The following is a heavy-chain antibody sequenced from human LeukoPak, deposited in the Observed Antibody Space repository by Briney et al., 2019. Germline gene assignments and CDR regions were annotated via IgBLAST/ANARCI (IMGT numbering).Heavy chain of an antibody. CDR1: GYSISRGYY. D-gene: IGHD2-8*01. CDR2: IYHSGST. J-gene: IGHJ4*02. V-gene: IGHV4-38-2*01. CDR3: ARKLYYGDYFDY. Sequence: SETLSLACAVSGYSISRGYYWGWIRQPPGKGLEWIGTIYHSGSTYYNPSFESRVTISVDTSKNQFSLKLNSVTAADTAVYYCARKLYYGDYFDYWGQGALVTVSS.